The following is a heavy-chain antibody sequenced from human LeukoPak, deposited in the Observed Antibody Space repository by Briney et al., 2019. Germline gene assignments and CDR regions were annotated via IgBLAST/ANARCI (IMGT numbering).Heavy chain of an antibody. J-gene: IGHJ5*02. CDR1: GFTFDDYA. D-gene: IGHD3-10*01. CDR2: ISWNSGSI. V-gene: IGHV3-9*01. Sequence: PGGSLRPSCAASGFTFDDYAMPWVRQAPGKGLEWVSGISWNSGSIGYADSVKGRFTISRDNAKNSLYLQMNSLRAEDTALYYCAKDSRGYYGSGSYYSPSLGDNWFDPWGQGTLVTVSS. CDR3: AKDSRGYYGSGSYYSPSLGDNWFDP.